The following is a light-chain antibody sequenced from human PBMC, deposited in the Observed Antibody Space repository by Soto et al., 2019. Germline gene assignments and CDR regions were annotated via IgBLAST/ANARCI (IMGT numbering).Light chain of an antibody. J-gene: IGLJ1*01. CDR2: QVT. Sequence: QSVLTQPASVSGSLGQSITISCTGTTRDIAGYNYISWYQQLPGKAPKLMIYQVTIRPSGISNRFSGSKSGNAASLTISGLQAEDEADYYCTSFSSSTSLYVFGTATQVTV. CDR1: TRDIAGYNY. V-gene: IGLV2-14*01. CDR3: TSFSSSTSLYV.